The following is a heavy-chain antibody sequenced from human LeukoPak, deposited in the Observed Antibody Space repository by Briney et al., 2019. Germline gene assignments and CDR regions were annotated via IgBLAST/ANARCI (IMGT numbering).Heavy chain of an antibody. V-gene: IGHV3-48*03. J-gene: IGHJ5*01. D-gene: IGHD3-3*01. Sequence: GGCLRLSCAASGFTFDSYEMNWVRQAPGKGLEWISYIVSNGGTIHYADSVKGRFTISRDNSRNSVFLQMNSLRVEDTAVYYCARGLIFWSSRSRYYWLDSWGQGTLVTVSS. CDR2: IVSNGGTI. CDR3: ARGLIFWSSRSRYYWLDS. CDR1: GFTFDSYE.